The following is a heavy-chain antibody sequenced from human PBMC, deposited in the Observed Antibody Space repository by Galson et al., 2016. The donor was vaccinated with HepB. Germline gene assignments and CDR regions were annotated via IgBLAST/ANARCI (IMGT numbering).Heavy chain of an antibody. V-gene: IGHV1-69*13. CDR2: IIPFLSTP. J-gene: IGHJ5*02. CDR3: LRYYPRFSGATCSLVS. Sequence: SVKVSCKASGGIFSSSVISWVRQVPGQGLEWIGGIIPFLSTPMSAQKFQGRVTITAEESTSTVDMELTSLTSEDTAVYYCLRYYPRFSGATCSLVSWGQGTLVTVSS. CDR1: GGIFSSSV. D-gene: IGHD2-15*01.